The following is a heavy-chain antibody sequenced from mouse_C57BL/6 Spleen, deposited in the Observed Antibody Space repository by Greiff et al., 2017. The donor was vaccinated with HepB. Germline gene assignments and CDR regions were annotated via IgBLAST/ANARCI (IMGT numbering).Heavy chain of an antibody. CDR3: ARTLYYAMDY. CDR2: IYPGDGDT. J-gene: IGHJ4*01. CDR1: GYAFSSSW. Sequence: QVQLKESGPELVKPGASVKISCKASGYAFSSSWMNWVKQRPGKGLEWIGRIYPGDGDTNYNGKFKGKATLTADKSSSTAYMQLSSLTSEDSAVYFRARTLYYAMDYWGQGTSVTVSS. V-gene: IGHV1-82*01.